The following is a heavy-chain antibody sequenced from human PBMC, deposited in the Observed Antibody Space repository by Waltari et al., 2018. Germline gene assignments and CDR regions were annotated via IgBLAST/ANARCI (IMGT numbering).Heavy chain of an antibody. J-gene: IGHJ4*02. D-gene: IGHD5-18*01. CDR2: IYPGDSST. CDR1: GYSFARYW. CDR3: ARQNIHSYGYGYFDY. Sequence: EVQLVQSGAEVKKPGESLQISCQGSGYSFARYWIGWVRQMPGKGLEWMGIIYPGDSSTKYSPSFQGQVTISVDTSISTAYLQWSSLKASDTAMYFCARQNIHSYGYGYFDYWGQGTLVTVSS. V-gene: IGHV5-51*01.